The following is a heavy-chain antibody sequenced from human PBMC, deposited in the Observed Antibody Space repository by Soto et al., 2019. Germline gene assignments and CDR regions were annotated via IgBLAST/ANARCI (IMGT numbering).Heavy chain of an antibody. CDR2: MSYDGGNK. D-gene: IGHD3-22*01. CDR3: AKHVTPSYHYDTTGYYRDY. J-gene: IGHJ4*02. CDR1: GFTFSNYD. V-gene: IGHV3-30*18. Sequence: GGSLRLSCAASGFTFSNYDMHWVRQAPGKGLEWVALMSYDGGNKYCADSVKGRFTISRDNSKNTLYLQMNSLRAEDTAVYYCAKHVTPSYHYDTTGYYRDYWGQGTLVTVYS.